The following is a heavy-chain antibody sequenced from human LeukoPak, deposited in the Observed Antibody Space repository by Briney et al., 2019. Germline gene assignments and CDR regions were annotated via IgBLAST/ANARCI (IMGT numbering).Heavy chain of an antibody. Sequence: GGSLRLSCAASGFTFSSYGMHWVRQAPGKGLEWVAFIRYDGSNKYYADSVKGRFTISRDNSKNTLYLQMNSLRVEDTAVYYCYTYYYGSGSYYDYWGQGTLVTVSS. D-gene: IGHD3-10*01. CDR1: GFTFSSYG. CDR3: YTYYYGSGSYYDY. J-gene: IGHJ4*02. CDR2: IRYDGSNK. V-gene: IGHV3-30*02.